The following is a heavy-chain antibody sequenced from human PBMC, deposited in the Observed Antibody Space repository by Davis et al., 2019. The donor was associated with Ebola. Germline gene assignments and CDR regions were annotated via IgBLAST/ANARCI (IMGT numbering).Heavy chain of an antibody. CDR3: ARRGYGDYASAFDI. CDR2: IYYSGST. Sequence: GSLRLSCAVYGGSFSGYYWSWIRQPPGKGLEWIGYIYYSGSTYYNPSLKSRVTISVDTSKNQFSLKVSSVTAADTAVYYCARRGYGDYASAFDIWGQGTMVTVSS. D-gene: IGHD4-17*01. J-gene: IGHJ3*02. V-gene: IGHV4-59*01. CDR1: GGSFSGYY.